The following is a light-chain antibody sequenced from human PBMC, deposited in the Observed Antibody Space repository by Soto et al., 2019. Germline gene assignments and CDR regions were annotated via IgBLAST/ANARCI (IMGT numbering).Light chain of an antibody. CDR2: GAS. CDR3: QQYGSLSWT. Sequence: EVVLTQSPDTLSLSPGESATLSGRASQNFGSTYLAWYQQKRGQAPRFLIYGASSRATGIPDRFSGSGSGTDFTLTISRLEPEDFAVYYCQQYGSLSWTVGQGTKVDIK. J-gene: IGKJ1*01. CDR1: QNFGSTY. V-gene: IGKV3-20*01.